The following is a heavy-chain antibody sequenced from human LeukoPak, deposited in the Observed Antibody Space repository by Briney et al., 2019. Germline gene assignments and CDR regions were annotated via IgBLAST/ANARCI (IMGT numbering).Heavy chain of an antibody. D-gene: IGHD4-23*01. V-gene: IGHV4-34*01. J-gene: IGHJ6*02. CDR1: GGSFSGYY. Sequence: SETLSLTCAAYGGSFSGYYWSWIRQPPGKGLEWIGEINHSGSTNYNPSLKSRVTISVDTSKNQFSLKLSSVTAADTAVYYCRWYYYYYGMDVWGQGTTVTVSS. CDR2: INHSGST. CDR3: RWYYYYYGMDV.